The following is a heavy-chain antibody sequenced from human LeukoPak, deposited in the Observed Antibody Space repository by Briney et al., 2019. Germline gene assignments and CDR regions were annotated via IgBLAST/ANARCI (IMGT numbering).Heavy chain of an antibody. V-gene: IGHV3-23*01. CDR1: GFTFSNYW. D-gene: IGHD3-3*01. Sequence: GGSLRLSCAASGFTFSNYWMSWVRQAPGKGLEWVSAISGSGGSTYYADSVKGRFTISRDNSKNTLYLQMNSLRAEDTAVYYCAKEWAPFWSGSPDDYWGQGTLVTVSS. CDR2: ISGSGGST. J-gene: IGHJ4*02. CDR3: AKEWAPFWSGSPDDY.